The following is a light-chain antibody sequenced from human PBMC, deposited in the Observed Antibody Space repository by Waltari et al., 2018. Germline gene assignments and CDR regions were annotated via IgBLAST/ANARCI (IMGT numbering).Light chain of an antibody. CDR1: QSIGNDY. CDR3: QQSATAPWT. J-gene: IGKJ1*01. Sequence: EIVLTQSPGTLSLSPGERATLSCRASQSIGNDYLAWYQQKPGQAPRLLIRGTSSRATGISDRFSGSGSGTDFTLTISRLEPEDFAVYYCQQSATAPWTFGKGTKVEIK. V-gene: IGKV3-20*01. CDR2: GTS.